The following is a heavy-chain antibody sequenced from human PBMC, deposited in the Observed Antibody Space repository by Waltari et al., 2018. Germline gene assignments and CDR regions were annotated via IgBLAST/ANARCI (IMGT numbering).Heavy chain of an antibody. V-gene: IGHV1-2*06. CDR1: GYSFNDYY. J-gene: IGHJ4*02. CDR2: INPNNADT. CDR3: ATTGDLYYENSRYGLLGY. Sequence: QVQLVQSGAEVKKPGASVKVSCKASGYSFNDYYIYWVRQAPGQGLDWMGLINPNNADTAYAQRFQGSVTMTRDTSISTAYMELSSLTSDDTAVYYCATTGDLYYENSRYGLLGYWGQGTRVTVSS. D-gene: IGHD3-22*01.